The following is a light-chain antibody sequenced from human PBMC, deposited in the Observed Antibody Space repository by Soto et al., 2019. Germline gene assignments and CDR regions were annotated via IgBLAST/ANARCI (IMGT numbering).Light chain of an antibody. J-gene: IGKJ2*01. CDR2: AAS. CDR1: RGINNY. V-gene: IGKV1-16*01. Sequence: DIQMTQSPSSLSASVGDTVTITCRASRGINNYLAWFQQRPGKAPRSLIYAASSLQSGVPWRFSGSGSGTDFTLTITNLQPEDFATYYCQQYINHPYTFGQGTTLGIK. CDR3: QQYINHPYT.